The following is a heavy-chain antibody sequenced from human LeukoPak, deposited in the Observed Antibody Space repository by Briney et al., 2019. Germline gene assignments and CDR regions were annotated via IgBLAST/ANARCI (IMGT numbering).Heavy chain of an antibody. J-gene: IGHJ4*02. Sequence: SETLSLTCTVSGGSISSSSYYWGWIRRPPGKGLEWIGSIYYSGSTYYNPSLKSRVTISVDTSKNQFSLKLSSVTAADTAVYYCARLVSGRRYYDSSGYGFSPYWGQGTLVTVSS. CDR2: IYYSGST. V-gene: IGHV4-39*01. CDR1: GGSISSSSYY. D-gene: IGHD3-22*01. CDR3: ARLVSGRRYYDSSGYGFSPY.